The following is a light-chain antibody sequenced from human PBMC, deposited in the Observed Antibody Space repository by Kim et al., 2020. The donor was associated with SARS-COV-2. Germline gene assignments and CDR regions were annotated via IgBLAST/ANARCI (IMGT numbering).Light chain of an antibody. Sequence: DIQMTQSPSSLSASVGDRVTITCRASQDISNYVVWYQQKPGKVPKVLIYAASALHSGVPSRFSGGGFGTDFTLTISSLQPEDVATYSCQKYNAAPWTCGQGTKVDIK. V-gene: IGKV1-27*01. J-gene: IGKJ1*01. CDR3: QKYNAAPWT. CDR2: AAS. CDR1: QDISNY.